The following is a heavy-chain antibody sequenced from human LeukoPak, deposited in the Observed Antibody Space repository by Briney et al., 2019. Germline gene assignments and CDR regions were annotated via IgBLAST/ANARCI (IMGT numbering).Heavy chain of an antibody. Sequence: GGSLRLSCAASGFTFSSYGMHWVRQAPGKGLEWVALIWYDGSNKYYADSVKGRFTISRDNSKNTLYLQMNSLRAEDTSVYYCAKSVAAAGWATYYYYMDVWGKGTTVTVSS. CDR3: AKSVAAAGWATYYYYMDV. V-gene: IGHV3-33*06. CDR1: GFTFSSYG. D-gene: IGHD6-13*01. J-gene: IGHJ6*03. CDR2: IWYDGSNK.